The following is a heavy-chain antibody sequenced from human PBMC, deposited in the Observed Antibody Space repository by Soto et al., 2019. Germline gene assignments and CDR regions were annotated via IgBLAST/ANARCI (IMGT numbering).Heavy chain of an antibody. Sequence: GGSLRLSCAASGFTFSSYGMHWVRQAPGKGLEWVAVISYDGSNKYYADSVKGRFTISRDNSKNTLYLQMNSLRAEDTAVYYCAKELTSGIFDYWGQGTLVTVSS. V-gene: IGHV3-30*18. CDR3: AKELTSGIFDY. CDR1: GFTFSSYG. J-gene: IGHJ4*02. CDR2: ISYDGSNK.